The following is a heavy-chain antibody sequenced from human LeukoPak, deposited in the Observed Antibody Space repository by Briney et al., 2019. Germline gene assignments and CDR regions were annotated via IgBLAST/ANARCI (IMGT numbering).Heavy chain of an antibody. V-gene: IGHV4-59*08. D-gene: IGHD2-2*01. CDR1: GGSISSYY. CDR2: IYYTGRT. J-gene: IGHJ3*02. Sequence: SETLSLTCTVSGGSISSYYWSWIRQPPGKGLEWIGYIYYTGRTIYNPSLKSRVTISVDTSKNQFSLKLSSVTAADTAVYYCARGVLVVVPAAGAFDIWGQGTMVTVSS. CDR3: ARGVLVVVPAAGAFDI.